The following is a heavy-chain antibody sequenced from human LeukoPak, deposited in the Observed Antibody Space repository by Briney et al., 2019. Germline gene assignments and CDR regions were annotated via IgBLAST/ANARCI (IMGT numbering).Heavy chain of an antibody. CDR3: AGLEWELAGNYFDY. CDR1: GGSVSSHY. V-gene: IGHV4-59*02. J-gene: IGHJ4*02. CDR2: IYYSGST. Sequence: SETLSLTCTVSGGSVSSHYWSWIRQSPGKGLEWIGYIYYSGSTNYNPSLKSRVTISVDTSKNQFSLKLSSVTAADTAVYYCAGLEWELAGNYFDYWGQGTLVTVSS. D-gene: IGHD1-26*01.